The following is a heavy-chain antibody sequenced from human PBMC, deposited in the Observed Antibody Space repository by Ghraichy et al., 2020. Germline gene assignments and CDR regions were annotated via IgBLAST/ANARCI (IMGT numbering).Heavy chain of an antibody. Sequence: ASVKVSCKASGYTFTSYGISWVRQAPGQGLEWMGWISAYNGHTNYTQKLQGRVTMTTDTSTSTAYMELRSLRSDDTAVYYCARDDEWELLCYYWGQGTLVTVSS. CDR1: GYTFTSYG. D-gene: IGHD1-26*01. CDR2: ISAYNGHT. CDR3: ARDDEWELLCYY. V-gene: IGHV1-18*01. J-gene: IGHJ4*02.